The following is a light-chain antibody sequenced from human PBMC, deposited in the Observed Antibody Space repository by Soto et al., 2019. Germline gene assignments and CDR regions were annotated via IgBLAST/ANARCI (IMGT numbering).Light chain of an antibody. V-gene: IGKV3-15*01. Sequence: EIVMKQSPATLSVSPGERATLSCRASQSVSDYLAWYQQTPGQPPRLLIYTASTRATGIPARFSGSGSGTEFTPTISRLQSEDFAVYYCQQYSNWPRTFGPGTRVEIK. CDR3: QQYSNWPRT. J-gene: IGKJ1*01. CDR1: QSVSDY. CDR2: TAS.